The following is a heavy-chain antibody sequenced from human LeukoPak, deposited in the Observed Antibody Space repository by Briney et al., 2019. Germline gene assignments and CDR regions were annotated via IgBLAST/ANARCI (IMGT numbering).Heavy chain of an antibody. D-gene: IGHD3-10*01. V-gene: IGHV4-61*02. CDR2: IYTSGST. Sequence: SETLSLTCTVSGGSISSGSYYWSWIRQPAGKGLEWIGRIYTSGSTNYNPSLKSRVTMSVDTSKNQFSLKLSSVTAADTAVYYCARDSGSGSSDYWGQGTLVTVSS. CDR1: GGSISSGSYY. CDR3: ARDSGSGSSDY. J-gene: IGHJ4*02.